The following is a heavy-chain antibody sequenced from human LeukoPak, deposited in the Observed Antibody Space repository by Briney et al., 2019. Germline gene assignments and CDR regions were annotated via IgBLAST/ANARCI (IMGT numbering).Heavy chain of an antibody. CDR3: TRALIPNDSSGVRGWF. CDR1: GYRFTSHW. V-gene: IGHV5-51*01. J-gene: IGHJ4*02. CDR2: IYPGDSDT. D-gene: IGHD3-22*01. Sequence: GESLKISCKGSGYRFTSHWIGWVRQTPGKGLELMGIIYPGDSDTRYSPSFQGQVTISADKSISTAFLQWSSLKAPDTAMYYCTRALIPNDSSGVRGWFWGQGTLVTVSS.